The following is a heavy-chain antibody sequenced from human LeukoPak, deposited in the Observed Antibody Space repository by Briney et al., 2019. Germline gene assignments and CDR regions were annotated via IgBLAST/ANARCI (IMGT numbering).Heavy chain of an antibody. D-gene: IGHD3-10*01. V-gene: IGHV3-30*18. J-gene: IGHJ4*02. CDR2: ITYDDFYK. Sequence: GGSLRLSCAASGFTFSTNWMNWVRQAPGKGLEWVALITYDDFYKYYGDSVKGRFTISRDNSKNTLYLQMNSLRPEDTAVYYCAKDRISMVRSSDIDNWGQGTLVTVSS. CDR3: AKDRISMVRSSDIDN. CDR1: GFTFSTNW.